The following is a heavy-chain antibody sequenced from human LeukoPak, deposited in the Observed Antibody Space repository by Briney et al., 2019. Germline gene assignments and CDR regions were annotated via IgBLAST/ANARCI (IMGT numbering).Heavy chain of an antibody. D-gene: IGHD6-13*01. Sequence: PSEALSLTCTVSGGSISSSSYYWGWIRQPPGKGLEWIGSIYYSGSTYYNPSLKSRVTISVDTSKNQFSLKLSSVTAADTAVYYCARRTRRSTRIAAAGTFDYWGQGTLVTVSS. V-gene: IGHV4-39*07. CDR3: ARRTRRSTRIAAAGTFDY. CDR2: IYYSGST. J-gene: IGHJ4*02. CDR1: GGSISSSSYY.